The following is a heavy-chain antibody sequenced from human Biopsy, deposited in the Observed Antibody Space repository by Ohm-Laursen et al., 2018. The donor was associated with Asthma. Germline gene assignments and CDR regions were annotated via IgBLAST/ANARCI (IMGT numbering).Heavy chain of an antibody. CDR3: ARIPRRSGSYFVDY. CDR1: GDSITSGGCF. Sequence: SQTLSLTCTVSGDSITSGGCFWNWIRQHPGKGPEWIGYIHHSGTSHFNPPLKSRVSLSRYTSKNQLSLRLSSVTTADTSMHYCARIPRRSGSYFVDYWGQGTLVTVSS. D-gene: IGHD3-22*01. J-gene: IGHJ4*02. CDR2: IHHSGTS. V-gene: IGHV4-31*03.